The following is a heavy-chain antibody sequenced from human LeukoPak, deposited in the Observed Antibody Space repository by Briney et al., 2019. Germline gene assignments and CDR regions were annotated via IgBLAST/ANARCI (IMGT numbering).Heavy chain of an antibody. Sequence: SETLSLTCTVSGGSVSSGNYYWTWIRQPAGKGLEWIGRIYTSGSTNYNPSLKSRVTISIDASKNQFSLRLSSVTAADTAVYYCTQGGELMNYWGQGTLVTVYS. CDR3: TQGGELMNY. D-gene: IGHD1-26*01. J-gene: IGHJ4*02. CDR2: IYTSGST. V-gene: IGHV4-61*02. CDR1: GGSVSSGNYY.